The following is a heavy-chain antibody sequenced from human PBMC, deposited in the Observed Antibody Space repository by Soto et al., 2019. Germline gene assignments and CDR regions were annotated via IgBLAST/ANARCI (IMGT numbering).Heavy chain of an antibody. Sequence: PGGSLRLSCAASGFTFSSFGMHWVRQAPGKGLEWVAVISYDGSNKYYADSVKGRFTISRDNSKNTLYLQMNSLRDEDTAVFYCAKPTVPFGRTAVAGPFDNWGQGTMVTVYS. CDR1: GFTFSSFG. D-gene: IGHD6-19*01. V-gene: IGHV3-30*18. J-gene: IGHJ4*02. CDR2: ISYDGSNK. CDR3: AKPTVPFGRTAVAGPFDN.